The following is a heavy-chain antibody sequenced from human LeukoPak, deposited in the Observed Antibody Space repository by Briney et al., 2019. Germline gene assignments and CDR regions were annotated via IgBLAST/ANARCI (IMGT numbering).Heavy chain of an antibody. CDR1: GYTFSDYA. CDR2: INAGNGKI. CDR3: ARARWTSTVTTYYLDF. V-gene: IGHV1-3*01. Sequence: ASVKVSCKTSGYTFSDYAVQWVRQAPGQRLEWMGWINAGNGKIRYSHKFQDRVTISRDTSATTAYLDLSSLKSEDTAVYYCARARWTSTVTTYYLDFWGQGTLVTVSS. D-gene: IGHD4-17*01. J-gene: IGHJ4*02.